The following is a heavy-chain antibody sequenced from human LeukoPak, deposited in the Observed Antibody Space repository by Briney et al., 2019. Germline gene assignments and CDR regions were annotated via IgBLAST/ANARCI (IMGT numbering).Heavy chain of an antibody. V-gene: IGHV3-64*01. Sequence: GGSLRLSCAASGFTFSSYAMHWVRQAPGKGLEYVSAISSNGGSTYYANSVKGRFTISRDNSKHTLYLQMGSLRAEDMAVYYCARVSAGIAGATYFDYWGQGTLVTVSS. CDR3: ARVSAGIAGATYFDY. D-gene: IGHD1-26*01. J-gene: IGHJ4*02. CDR1: GFTFSSYA. CDR2: ISSNGGST.